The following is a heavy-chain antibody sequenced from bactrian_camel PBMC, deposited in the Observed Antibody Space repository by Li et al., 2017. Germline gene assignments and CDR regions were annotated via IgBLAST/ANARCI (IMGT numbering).Heavy chain of an antibody. CDR3: AEGRGSRGEHCYSLNY. D-gene: IGHD6*01. CDR1: RFDHNNYC. J-gene: IGHJ4*01. CDR2: VDKRGAT. Sequence: QLVESGGDSVQAGGSLRLSCTASRFDHNNYCMGRFREAPGRSREYLATVDKRGATTYLDTLKGRFTISKDSAKNTVYLQMNNLKPEDTATYYCAEGRGSRGEHCYSLNYWGQGTQVTVS. V-gene: IGHV3S1*01.